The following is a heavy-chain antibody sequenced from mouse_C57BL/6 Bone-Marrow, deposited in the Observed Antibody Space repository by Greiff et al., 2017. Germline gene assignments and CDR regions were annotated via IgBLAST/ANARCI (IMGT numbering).Heavy chain of an antibody. V-gene: IGHV5-2*01. CDR2: INTDGGST. Sequence: VQLQQSGGGLVQPGESLKLSCESNEYEFPSHDMSWVRKTPEKRLELVAAINTDGGSTYYPDNMERRFIITRDNTKKTLYLQMSSLRSEDTALYYCARHTTDGAMDYWGQGTSVTVSS. CDR3: ARHTTDGAMDY. D-gene: IGHD1-1*01. CDR1: EYEFPSHD. J-gene: IGHJ4*01.